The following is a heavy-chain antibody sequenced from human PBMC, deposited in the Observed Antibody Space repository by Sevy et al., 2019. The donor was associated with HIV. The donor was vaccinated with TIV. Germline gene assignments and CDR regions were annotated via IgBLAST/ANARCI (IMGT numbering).Heavy chain of an antibody. CDR2: MSHDGSYK. Sequence: GGSLRLSCAASGFTFSDYDMHWVRQAPGKRLEWVAVMSHDGSYKNHADSVKVRFTISRDNFRNTLYLQMNSLRVEDTAVYFCARLFSCGGDCYYLDYWGQGAPVTVSS. CDR3: ARLFSCGGDCYYLDY. CDR1: GFTFSDYD. J-gene: IGHJ4*02. D-gene: IGHD2-21*02. V-gene: IGHV3-30*04.